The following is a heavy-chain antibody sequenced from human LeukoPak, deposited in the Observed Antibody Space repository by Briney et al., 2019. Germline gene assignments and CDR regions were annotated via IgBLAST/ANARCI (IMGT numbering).Heavy chain of an antibody. V-gene: IGHV4-31*03. D-gene: IGHD3-9*01. CDR2: IYYSGRT. J-gene: IGHJ5*02. CDR3: ARGPGATDVLRYFDWVLGWFDP. Sequence: SQTLSLTCSVSGGSIDSGGYYWSWIRQHPGKGLEWIAYIYYSGRTSYNPSLKSRVTISVDTSKNQFSLKLSSVTAADTAVYYCARGPGATDVLRYFDWVLGWFDPWGQGTLVTVSS. CDR1: GGSIDSGGYY.